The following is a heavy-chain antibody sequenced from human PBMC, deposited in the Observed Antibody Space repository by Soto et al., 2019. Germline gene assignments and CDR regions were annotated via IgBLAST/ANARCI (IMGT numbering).Heavy chain of an antibody. CDR3: ARGRVATMASPPIFDY. Sequence: SETLSLTCTVSGGSISSYYWSWIRQPPGKGLEWIGYIYYSGSTNYNPSLKSRVTISVDTSKNQFSLKLSSVTAADTAVYYCARGRVATMASPPIFDYWGQGTLVTVSS. J-gene: IGHJ4*02. V-gene: IGHV4-59*01. D-gene: IGHD5-12*01. CDR1: GGSISSYY. CDR2: IYYSGST.